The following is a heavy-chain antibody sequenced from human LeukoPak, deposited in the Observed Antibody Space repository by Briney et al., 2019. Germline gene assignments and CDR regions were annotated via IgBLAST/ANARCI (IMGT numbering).Heavy chain of an antibody. V-gene: IGHV3-23*01. CDR3: AKWGDYDVLTGYYDSDY. J-gene: IGHJ4*02. D-gene: IGHD3-9*01. CDR1: GFTFSNYA. CDR2: VSGRDTST. Sequence: GGSLRFSCAASGFTFSNYAMSWVRQAPGKGLEWVSAVSGRDTSTYYTDSVKGRFTISRDNSKNTLYLQMNSLSAEDTAIYYCAKWGDYDVLTGYYDSDYWGQGTLVTVSS.